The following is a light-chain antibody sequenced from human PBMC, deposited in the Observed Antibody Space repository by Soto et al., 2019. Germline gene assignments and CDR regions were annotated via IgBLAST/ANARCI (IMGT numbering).Light chain of an antibody. V-gene: IGKV3-20*01. CDR2: GAS. J-gene: IGKJ5*01. CDR3: QKYGSSPPVT. CDR1: QSVSSSY. Sequence: EIVWTQSPGTLSLSPGERATLSCRASQSVSSSYLAWYQQKPGQAPRLLIYGASSRATGIPDRFSGSGSGTDFTLTISRLEPEDFAVCYCQKYGSSPPVTFGQGTRLEIK.